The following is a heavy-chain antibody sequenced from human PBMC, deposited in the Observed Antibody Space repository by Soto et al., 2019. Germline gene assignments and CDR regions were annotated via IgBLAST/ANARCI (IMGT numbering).Heavy chain of an antibody. CDR3: ARQTGGFGYYFDY. CDR2: VYYSGST. J-gene: IGHJ4*02. D-gene: IGHD3-16*01. Sequence: QLQLQESGPGLVKPSETLSLTCIVSGGSISSSDYYWGWVRQPPGKGLEWIGAVYYSGSTYYNPSLTGLVTISLDTSKNQFSLDLRSVTAAYTAVYYCARQTGGFGYYFDYWGQGALVTVSS. CDR1: GGSISSSDYY. V-gene: IGHV4-39*01.